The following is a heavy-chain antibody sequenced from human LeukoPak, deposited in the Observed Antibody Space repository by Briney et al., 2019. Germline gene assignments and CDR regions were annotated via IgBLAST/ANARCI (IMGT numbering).Heavy chain of an antibody. D-gene: IGHD3-22*01. J-gene: IGHJ1*01. CDR2: IYHSGST. CDR3: ARAVQSTDSSGFYLPEYFQH. V-gene: IGHV4-38-2*02. CDR1: GYSISSGYY. Sequence: SETLSLTCTVSGYSISSGYYWGWIRQPPGKGLEWIGSIYHSGSTYYNPSLKSRVTISVDTSKNQFSLKLRSVTAADTAVYYCARAVQSTDSSGFYLPEYFQHWGQGTLVTVSS.